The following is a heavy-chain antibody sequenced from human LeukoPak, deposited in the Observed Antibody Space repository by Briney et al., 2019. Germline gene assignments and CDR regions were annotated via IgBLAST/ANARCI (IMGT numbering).Heavy chain of an antibody. Sequence: PGGSLRLSCAASRFTFSSYGMHWVRQAPGKGLEWVAVIRYDGSYKYYADSVKGRFTISRDNSKNTLYLQMNSLRTEDTAVYYCAKDPTDYDSSGYPDYWGQGTLVTVSS. V-gene: IGHV3-30*02. CDR1: RFTFSSYG. D-gene: IGHD3-22*01. CDR2: IRYDGSYK. J-gene: IGHJ4*02. CDR3: AKDPTDYDSSGYPDY.